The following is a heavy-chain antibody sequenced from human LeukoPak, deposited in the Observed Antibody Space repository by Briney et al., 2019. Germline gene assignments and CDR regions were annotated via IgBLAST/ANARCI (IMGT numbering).Heavy chain of an antibody. D-gene: IGHD3-3*01. CDR1: GYTSTGYY. Sequence: ASVKVSCTASGYTSTGYYMHWVRQAPGQGLGWMGRINPNSGGTNYAQKFQGRVTMTRDTSISTAYMELSRLRSDDTAVYYCARGGYDFVYYYYGMDVWGQGTTVTVSS. J-gene: IGHJ6*02. CDR2: INPNSGGT. V-gene: IGHV1-2*06. CDR3: ARGGYDFVYYYYGMDV.